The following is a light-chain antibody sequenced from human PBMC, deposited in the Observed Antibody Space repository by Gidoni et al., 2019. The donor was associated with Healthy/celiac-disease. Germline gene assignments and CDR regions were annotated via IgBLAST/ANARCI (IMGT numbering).Light chain of an antibody. CDR3: QQYYNLPLT. Sequence: DIQLTQSPSSLPASVGDRVTITCQASQDISNYLNWYQQKPGKAPKLLIYDASNLETGVPSRFSGSGTGTGFAFTISSLQPEDKATYYCQQYYNLPLTFGGGTKVEIK. V-gene: IGKV1-33*01. CDR2: DAS. J-gene: IGKJ4*01. CDR1: QDISNY.